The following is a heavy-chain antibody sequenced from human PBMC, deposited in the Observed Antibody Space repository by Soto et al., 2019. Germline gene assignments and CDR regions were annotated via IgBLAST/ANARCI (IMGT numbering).Heavy chain of an antibody. CDR2: ISSTAGRTS. J-gene: IGHJ6*02. CDR3: AKGVLSFHYGMEV. D-gene: IGHD3-10*01. Sequence: GGSLRLSCATSGFTFNTYPMTWVRQAPGKGLEWVSSISSTAGRTSSYADSVKGRFAISRDFSDNTVYLQMNNLRVDDTAVYFCAKGVLSFHYGMEVWGQGTTVTVS. V-gene: IGHV3-23*01. CDR1: GFTFNTYP.